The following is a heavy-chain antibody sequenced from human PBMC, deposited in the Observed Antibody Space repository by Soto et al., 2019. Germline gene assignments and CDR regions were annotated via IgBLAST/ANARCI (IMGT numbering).Heavy chain of an antibody. Sequence: QLQLQESGPGLVKPSETLSLTCTVSGGSISSSSYYWGLIRQPPGNALGWIGSIYYSGSTYYNPTVRCRVAISIDKSNMQLPLKRSTVNDADAAEYSCARIRRWGYFDYWGQGTLVTVSS. CDR2: IYYSGST. CDR3: ARIRRWGYFDY. D-gene: IGHD3-16*01. CDR1: GGSISSSSYY. V-gene: IGHV4-39*01. J-gene: IGHJ4*02.